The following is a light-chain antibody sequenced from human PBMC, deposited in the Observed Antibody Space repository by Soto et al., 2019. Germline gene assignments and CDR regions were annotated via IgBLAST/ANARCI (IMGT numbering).Light chain of an antibody. V-gene: IGKV1D-12*01. Sequence: IQMTQSPDSVSASVGDTITITCRASQAISNWIAWYQQKPGQAPKILIYAAYTLQGGVPLRFSGSVSGTDFTLTISSLQTEDFATYYCQQANSFPLTFGGGTRVEVK. CDR1: QAISNW. CDR2: AAY. CDR3: QQANSFPLT. J-gene: IGKJ4*01.